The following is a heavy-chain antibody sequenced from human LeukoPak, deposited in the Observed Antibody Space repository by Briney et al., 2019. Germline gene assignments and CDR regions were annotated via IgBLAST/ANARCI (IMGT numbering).Heavy chain of an antibody. Sequence: GGSLRLSCSASGFIFSNYVMYWLPQAPGKALEYVSAINNNGASRTYGVSVKGRFTISRDNSKNTLSLEMSSLRLEDTAMYYCVKAQGYCSSGTCYFDYWGQGTLVTVSS. CDR1: GFIFSNYV. CDR3: VKAQGYCSSGTCYFDY. J-gene: IGHJ4*02. V-gene: IGHV3-64D*08. CDR2: INNNGASR. D-gene: IGHD2-15*01.